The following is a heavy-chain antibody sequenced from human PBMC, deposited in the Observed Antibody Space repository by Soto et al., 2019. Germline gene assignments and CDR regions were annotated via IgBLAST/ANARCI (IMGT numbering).Heavy chain of an antibody. CDR1: GGTFSSYA. Sequence: QVQLVQSGAEVKKPGSSVKVSCKASGGTFSSYAISWVRQAPGQGLEWMGGIIPIFGTANYAQKFQGRVTITADESTSTAYMELSSLRSEDTAVYYCARDMGYSYCSRYYGMDVWGQGTTVTVSS. D-gene: IGHD5-18*01. CDR3: ARDMGYSYCSRYYGMDV. V-gene: IGHV1-69*12. J-gene: IGHJ6*02. CDR2: IIPIFGTA.